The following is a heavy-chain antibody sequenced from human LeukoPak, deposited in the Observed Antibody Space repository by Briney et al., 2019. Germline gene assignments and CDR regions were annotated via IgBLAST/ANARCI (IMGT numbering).Heavy chain of an antibody. D-gene: IGHD1-26*01. J-gene: IGHJ6*03. CDR3: ARDKVGATPTGYYYYYMDV. CDR1: GFTFSSYW. V-gene: IGHV3-7*01. Sequence: GGSLRLSCAASGFTFSSYWMSWVRQAPGKGLEWVANIKQDGSEKYYVDSVKGRFTISRDNAKNSLYLQMNSLRAEDTAVYYCARDKVGATPTGYYYYYMDVWGKGTTVTVSS. CDR2: IKQDGSEK.